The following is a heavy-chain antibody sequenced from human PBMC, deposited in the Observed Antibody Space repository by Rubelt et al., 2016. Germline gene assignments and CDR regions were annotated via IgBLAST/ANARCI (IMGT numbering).Heavy chain of an antibody. J-gene: IGHJ6*02. Sequence: KGLEWLGFIRSTSFGGTTAFAASVEGRFTISRDDSRRIDYLQMKSLKPEDTAVYYCARTGRNSGYDYYGLDVWGQGTTVTVSS. CDR2: IRSTSFGGTT. D-gene: IGHD2/OR15-2a*01. V-gene: IGHV3-49*02. CDR3: ARTGRNSGYDYYGLDV.